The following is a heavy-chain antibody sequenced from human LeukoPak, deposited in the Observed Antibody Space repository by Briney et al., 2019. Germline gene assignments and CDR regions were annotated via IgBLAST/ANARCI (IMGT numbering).Heavy chain of an antibody. CDR2: IYSGGST. CDR3: ARAYYDSSGYEGGWFDP. CDR1: GFTVSSNY. Sequence: GGSLRLSCAASGFTVSSNYMSWVRQAPGKGLEWVSVIYSGGSTYYADSVKGRFTISRDNSKNTLYLQMNSLRAEDTAVYYCARAYYDSSGYEGGWFDPWGQGTLVTVSS. V-gene: IGHV3-53*01. D-gene: IGHD3-22*01. J-gene: IGHJ5*02.